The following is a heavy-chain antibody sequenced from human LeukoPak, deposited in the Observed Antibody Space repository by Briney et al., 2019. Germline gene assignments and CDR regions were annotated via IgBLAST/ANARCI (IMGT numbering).Heavy chain of an antibody. V-gene: IGHV3-30-3*01. J-gene: IGHJ4*02. CDR3: ASNRASYYDILTGRYYPDY. D-gene: IGHD3-9*01. Sequence: PGGSLRLSCAASGLTFSSYAMHWVRQAPGKGLEWVAVISYDGSNKYYADSVKGRFTISRGNSKNTLYLQMNSLRAEDTAVYYCASNRASYYDILTGRYYPDYWGQGTLVTVSS. CDR1: GLTFSSYA. CDR2: ISYDGSNK.